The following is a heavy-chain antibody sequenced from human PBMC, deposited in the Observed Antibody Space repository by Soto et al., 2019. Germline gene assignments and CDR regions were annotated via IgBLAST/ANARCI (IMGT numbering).Heavy chain of an antibody. CDR2: ISVDNGNT. CDR3: ARTSVSNSNWFDP. CDR1: GYTFTDYD. Sequence: QGQLVQSGAEVKKPGASVKVSSKASGYTFTDYDISWVGQAPGQGLEWMGWISVDNGNTKYLESLPGRVTMTTDPSTSTAYLEVRSLRSDDTAVYYCARTSVSNSNWFDPWGQGTLVAVSS. D-gene: IGHD4-4*01. J-gene: IGHJ5*02. V-gene: IGHV1-18*01.